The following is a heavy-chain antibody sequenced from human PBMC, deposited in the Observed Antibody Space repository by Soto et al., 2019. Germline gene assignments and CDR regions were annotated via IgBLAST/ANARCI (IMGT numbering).Heavy chain of an antibody. V-gene: IGHV3-30*18. CDR1: AFTFSSYG. J-gene: IGHJ1*01. Sequence: GGSLRLSCAASAFTFSSYGMHWVRQAPGKGLEWVAFISYDGSNKYYADSVKGRFTISRDNSKNTLYLQMNSLRAEYTAVYCCAKDRVRWGLRTLSEYLQHWAQGTLVPVSS. CDR3: AKDRVRWGLRTLSEYLQH. CDR2: ISYDGSNK. D-gene: IGHD1-26*01.